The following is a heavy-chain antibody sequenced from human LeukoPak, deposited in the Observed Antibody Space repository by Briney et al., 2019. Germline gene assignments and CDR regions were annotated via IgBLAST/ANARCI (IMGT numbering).Heavy chain of an antibody. J-gene: IGHJ6*03. D-gene: IGHD3-9*01. Sequence: PSETLSLTCTVSGGSISSYYWSWIRQPPGKGLEWIGYIYTSGSTNYNPSLKGRVTISVDTSKNLFSLKLSSVTAADTAVYYCARQYYDILTGYGYYYYYMDVWGKGTTVTVSS. CDR3: ARQYYDILTGYGYYYYYMDV. CDR1: GGSISSYY. CDR2: IYTSGST. V-gene: IGHV4-4*09.